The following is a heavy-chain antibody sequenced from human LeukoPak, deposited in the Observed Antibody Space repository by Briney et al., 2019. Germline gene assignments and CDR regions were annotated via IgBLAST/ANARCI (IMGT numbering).Heavy chain of an antibody. Sequence: SGGSLRLSCAASGFTFSDYYMSWIRQAPGKGLEWVSYISSSGSTIYYADSVKGRFTITRDNAKNSLYLQMNSLRAEDTAVYYCARDSVLHTHDYYDGDALDIWGQGTMVTVSS. V-gene: IGHV3-11*04. J-gene: IGHJ3*02. CDR2: ISSSGSTI. CDR3: ARDSVLHTHDYYDGDALDI. CDR1: GFTFSDYY. D-gene: IGHD3-22*01.